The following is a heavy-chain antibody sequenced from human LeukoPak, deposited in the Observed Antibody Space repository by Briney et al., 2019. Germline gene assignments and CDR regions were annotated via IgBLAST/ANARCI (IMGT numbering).Heavy chain of an antibody. Sequence: GGSLRLSRAVSGFPSDDYGLSWVRQAPGKGLEWVSGINWNGGSTGYADSVKGRFTISRDNAKNSLYLQMNSLRAEDTALYYCSRRTVIAAAIAVYYWGQATLVTVSS. CDR1: GFPSDDYG. CDR2: INWNGGST. CDR3: SRRTVIAAAIAVYY. D-gene: IGHD2-2*01. V-gene: IGHV3-20*04. J-gene: IGHJ4*02.